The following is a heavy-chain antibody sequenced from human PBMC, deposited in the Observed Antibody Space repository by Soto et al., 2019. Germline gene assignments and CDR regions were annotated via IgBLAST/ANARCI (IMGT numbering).Heavy chain of an antibody. Sequence: GGSLRLSCAASGFTFSSYGMHWVRQAPGKGLEWVAVISYDGSNKYYADSVKGRFTISRDNSKNTLYLQMNSLRAEDTAVYYCAKDRYCSSTSCYSYYFDYWGQGTLVTVSS. CDR2: ISYDGSNK. V-gene: IGHV3-30*18. CDR3: AKDRYCSSTSCYSYYFDY. CDR1: GFTFSSYG. D-gene: IGHD2-2*01. J-gene: IGHJ4*02.